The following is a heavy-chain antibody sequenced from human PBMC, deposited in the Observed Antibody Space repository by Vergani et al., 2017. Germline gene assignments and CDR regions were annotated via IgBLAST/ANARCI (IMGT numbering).Heavy chain of an antibody. J-gene: IGHJ3*02. CDR3: ARDLSVYSGYDFIAFDI. CDR2: IYTSGST. CDR1: GGSISSYY. V-gene: IGHV4-4*07. Sequence: QVQLQESGPGLVKPSETLSLTCTVSGGSISSYYWSWIRQPAGKGLAWIGRIYTSGSTNYNPSLKSRVTMSVDTSKNQFSLKLSSVTAADTAVYYCARDLSVYSGYDFIAFDIWGQGTMVTVSS. D-gene: IGHD5-12*01.